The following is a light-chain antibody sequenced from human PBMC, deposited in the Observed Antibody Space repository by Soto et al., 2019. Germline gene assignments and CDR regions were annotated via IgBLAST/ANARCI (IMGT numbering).Light chain of an antibody. V-gene: IGKV1-5*01. CDR3: QQYNSPPWT. CDR2: DAS. J-gene: IGKJ1*01. CDR1: QSISSR. Sequence: DIQMTQSPSTLSASVGDRVTITCRASQSISSRLAWYQQKPGKAPKLLIYDASSLESGVPSRFSGSGSGTEFTLTISSLQPDDFATYYCQQYNSPPWTFGQGTKVDIK.